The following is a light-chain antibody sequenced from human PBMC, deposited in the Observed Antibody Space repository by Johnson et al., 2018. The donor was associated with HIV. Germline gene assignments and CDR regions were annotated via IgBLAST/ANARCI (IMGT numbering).Light chain of an antibody. CDR3: ATWDSSLSGGV. Sequence: QSVLTQPPSVSAAPGQKVTISCSGSSSNIGNNYVSWYQQLPGTAPKLLIYENNKRPSGIPDRFSASKSGTSATLGITGLPTGDEADYYCATWDSSLSGGVFGTGTKVTVL. V-gene: IGLV1-51*02. CDR1: SSNIGNNY. J-gene: IGLJ1*01. CDR2: ENN.